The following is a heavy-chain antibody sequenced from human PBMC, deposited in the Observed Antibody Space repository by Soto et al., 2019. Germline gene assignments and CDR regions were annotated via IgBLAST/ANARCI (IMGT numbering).Heavy chain of an antibody. CDR2: IIPIFGTA. Sequence: ASVKVSCKASGGTFSSYAISWVRQAPGQGLEWMGGIIPIFGTANYAQKFQGRVTITADKSTSTAYMELSSLRSEDTAVYYCARLDTAMATTVYYYYGMDVWGQGTTVTVS. V-gene: IGHV1-69*06. D-gene: IGHD5-18*01. CDR3: ARLDTAMATTVYYYYGMDV. CDR1: GGTFSSYA. J-gene: IGHJ6*02.